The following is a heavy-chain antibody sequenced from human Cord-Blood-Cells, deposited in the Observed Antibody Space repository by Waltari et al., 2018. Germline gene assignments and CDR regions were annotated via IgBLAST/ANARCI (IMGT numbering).Heavy chain of an antibody. V-gene: IGHV3-30-3*01. J-gene: IGHJ6*02. Sequence: QVQLVESGGGVVQPGRSLRLSCAASGFTFSSYAMHWVRQAPGKGLGGVAVISYDGSNKYYAESVKGRFTISRDNSKNTLYLQMNSLRAEDTAVYYCARDQDKLLTYYGMDVWGQGTTVTVSS. CDR1: GFTFSSYA. CDR2: ISYDGSNK. CDR3: ARDQDKLLTYYGMDV. D-gene: IGHD2-15*01.